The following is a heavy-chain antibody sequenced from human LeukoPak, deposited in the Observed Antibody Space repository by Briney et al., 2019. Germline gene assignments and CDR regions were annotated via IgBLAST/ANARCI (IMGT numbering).Heavy chain of an antibody. D-gene: IGHD6-13*01. CDR2: IYYSGST. V-gene: IGHV4-39*01. CDR1: GGSISSSSYY. J-gene: IGHJ4*02. CDR3: ARQRHSSSWFLDY. Sequence: SETLSLTCTVSGGSISSSSYYWGWIRQPPGKGLEWIGSIYYSGSTYYNPSLKSRVTISVDTSKNQFSLKLSSVTAADTAVYYCARQRHSSSWFLDYWGQGTLVTVSS.